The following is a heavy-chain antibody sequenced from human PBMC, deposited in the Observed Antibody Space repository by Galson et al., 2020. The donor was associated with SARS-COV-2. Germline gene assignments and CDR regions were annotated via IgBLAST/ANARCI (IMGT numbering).Heavy chain of an antibody. CDR3: ARARSITIFGVVQEVDY. Sequence: ETSETLSLTCTVSGGSISSGDYYWSWIRQPPGNGLEWIGYIYYSGSTYYNPSLNSLFTISVDTSKNQFSLKLSSVTAADTAVYYCARARSITIFGVVQEVDYWGQGTLVTVSS. V-gene: IGHV4-30-4*01. J-gene: IGHJ4*02. D-gene: IGHD3-3*01. CDR1: GGSISSGDYY. CDR2: IYYSGST.